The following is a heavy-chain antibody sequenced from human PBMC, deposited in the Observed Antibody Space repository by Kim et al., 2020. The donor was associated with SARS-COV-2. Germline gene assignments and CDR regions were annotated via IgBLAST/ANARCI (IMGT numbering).Heavy chain of an antibody. J-gene: IGHJ4*02. V-gene: IGHV6-1*01. CDR3: ARDRDSSAPFDY. D-gene: IGHD6-19*01. Sequence: DYAVSVKSRITINPDTSKNQFSLQLNSVTPEDTAVYYCARDRDSSAPFDYWGQGTLVTVSS.